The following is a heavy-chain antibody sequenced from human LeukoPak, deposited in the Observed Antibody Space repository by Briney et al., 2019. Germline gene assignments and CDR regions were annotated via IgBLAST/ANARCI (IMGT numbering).Heavy chain of an antibody. Sequence: GGTLRLSCAASGFTSSSYGMSWVRQAPGKGLEWVSAISGSGGSTYYADSVKGRFTISRDNSKNTLYLQMNSLRAEDTAVYYCASGLRNFDYWGQGTLVTVSS. J-gene: IGHJ4*02. CDR2: ISGSGGST. V-gene: IGHV3-23*01. CDR1: GFTSSSYG. CDR3: ASGLRNFDY. D-gene: IGHD3-22*01.